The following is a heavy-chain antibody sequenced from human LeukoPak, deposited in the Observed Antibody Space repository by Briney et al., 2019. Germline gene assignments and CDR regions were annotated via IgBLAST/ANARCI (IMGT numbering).Heavy chain of an antibody. CDR2: IYYSGST. J-gene: IGHJ6*03. Sequence: PSETLSLTCTVSGGSISSYYGSWIGQPPGKGLEWIGYIYYSGSTNYNPSLKSRVTISVDTSKNQFSLKLSSVTAADTAVYYCARGGYIDYYMDVWGKGTTVTVSS. CDR3: ARGGYIDYYMDV. V-gene: IGHV4-59*01. CDR1: GGSISSYY. D-gene: IGHD6-13*01.